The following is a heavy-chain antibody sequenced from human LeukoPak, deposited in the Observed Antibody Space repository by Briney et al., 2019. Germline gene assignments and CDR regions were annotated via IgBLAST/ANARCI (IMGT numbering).Heavy chain of an antibody. V-gene: IGHV1-2*02. CDR1: GYTFTGYY. CDR3: ARDLSGSYYYFDY. D-gene: IGHD1-26*01. Sequence: ASVKVSCKASGYTFTGYYMHWVRQAPGQGLEWMGWINPNSGGTNYAQKFQGRVTMTRDTSISTAYMELSRLRSDDTAVYYCARDLSGSYYYFDYWGQGTLVTVSS. CDR2: INPNSGGT. J-gene: IGHJ4*02.